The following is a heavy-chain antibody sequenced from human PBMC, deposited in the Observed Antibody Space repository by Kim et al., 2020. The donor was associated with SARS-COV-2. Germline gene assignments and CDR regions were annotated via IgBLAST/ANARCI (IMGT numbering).Heavy chain of an antibody. V-gene: IGHV3-33*01. Sequence: GGSLRLSCAASGFTFSRYGMHWVRQAPGKGLEWVAVIWYDGSNKYYADSVKGRFTISRDNSKNTLYLQMNSLRAEDTAVYYCARGGNGGRVYYYYYGMDVWGQGPTVTVSS. D-gene: IGHD2-15*01. CDR2: IWYDGSNK. J-gene: IGHJ6*02. CDR3: ARGGNGGRVYYYYYGMDV. CDR1: GFTFSRYG.